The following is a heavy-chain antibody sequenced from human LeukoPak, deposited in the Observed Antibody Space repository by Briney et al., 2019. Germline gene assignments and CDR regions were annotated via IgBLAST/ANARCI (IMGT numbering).Heavy chain of an antibody. V-gene: IGHV4-59*12. CDR2: IYYSGST. CDR1: GGSISGYY. CDR3: ARLEGYDILTGYRNYYYMDV. J-gene: IGHJ6*03. Sequence: SETLSLTCTVSGGSISGYYWSWIRQPPGKGLEWIGYIYYSGSTNYNPSLKSRVTISVDTSKNQFSLKLSSVTAADTAVYYCARLEGYDILTGYRNYYYMDVWGKGTTVTISS. D-gene: IGHD3-9*01.